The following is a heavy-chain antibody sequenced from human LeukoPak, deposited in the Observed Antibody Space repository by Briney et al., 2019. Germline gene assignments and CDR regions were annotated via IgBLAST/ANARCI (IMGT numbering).Heavy chain of an antibody. CDR3: APDLWNYYDSSGYLFDY. CDR2: ISSSSSYI. J-gene: IGHJ4*02. D-gene: IGHD3-22*01. V-gene: IGHV3-21*01. CDR1: GFTFSSYS. Sequence: SGGSLRLSCAASGFTFSSYSMNWVRQAPGKGLEWVSSISSSSSYIYYADSVKGRFTISRDNAKNSLYLQMNSLRAEDTAVYYCAPDLWNYYDSSGYLFDYWGQGTLVTVSS.